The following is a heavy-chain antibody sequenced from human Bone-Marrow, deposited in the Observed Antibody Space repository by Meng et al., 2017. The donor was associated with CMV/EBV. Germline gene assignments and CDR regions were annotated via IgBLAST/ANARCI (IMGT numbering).Heavy chain of an antibody. CDR2: IYYSGST. CDR1: GGSISSGDYY. CDR3: ARFAIAYGMDV. V-gene: IGHV4-30-4*08. D-gene: IGHD2-2*01. J-gene: IGHJ6*02. Sequence: SETLSLTCTVSGGSISSGDYYWSWIRQPPGKGLEWIGYIYYSGSTYYNPSLKSRVTISVDTSKNQFSLKLSSVTAADTAVYYCARFAIAYGMDVWGQGTTVTVSS.